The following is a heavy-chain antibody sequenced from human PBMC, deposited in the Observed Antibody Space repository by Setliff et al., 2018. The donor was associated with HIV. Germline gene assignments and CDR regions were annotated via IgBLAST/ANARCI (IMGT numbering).Heavy chain of an antibody. CDR3: ARELRVTGIYYYYYMDV. CDR2: IYYSGST. V-gene: IGHV4-59*11. CDR1: GGSISSHY. D-gene: IGHD4-4*01. Sequence: PSETLSLTCTVSGGSISSHYWSWIRQPPGKGLEWIGYIYYSGSTNYNPSLKSRVTISVDTSKNQFSLKLSSVTAADTAVYYYARELRVTGIYYYYYMDVWGKGTTVTVSS. J-gene: IGHJ6*03.